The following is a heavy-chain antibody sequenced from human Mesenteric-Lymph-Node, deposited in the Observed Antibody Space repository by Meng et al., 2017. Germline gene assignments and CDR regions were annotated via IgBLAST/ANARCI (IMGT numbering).Heavy chain of an antibody. CDR2: SRNKAHSYTT. D-gene: IGHD5-24*01. CDR3: TRDVSGVRRESESAFDI. CDR1: GLTLSDHY. V-gene: IGHV3-72*01. J-gene: IGHJ3*02. Sequence: GGSLRLSCAASGLTLSDHYIDWVRQAPGKGLEWIGRSRNKAHSYTTEYAASVKGRFSVARDDSKNSLYLQMNSLKTEDTAMYYCTRDVSGVRRESESAFDIWGQGTLVTVSS.